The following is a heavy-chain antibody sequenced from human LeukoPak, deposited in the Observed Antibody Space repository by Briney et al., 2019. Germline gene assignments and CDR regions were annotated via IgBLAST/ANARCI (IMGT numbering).Heavy chain of an antibody. CDR3: AKDSVPMITFGGVILDY. V-gene: IGHV3-7*03. CDR1: GFTFSSYW. Sequence: GGSLRLACAAYGFTFSSYWMSWVRQAPGKGLEWVANIKQDGSEKYSVDSVKGRLTISRDNAKNSLYLQMNSLRAEDTALYYCAKDSVPMITFGGVILDYWGQGTLVTVSS. CDR2: IKQDGSEK. D-gene: IGHD3-16*02. J-gene: IGHJ4*02.